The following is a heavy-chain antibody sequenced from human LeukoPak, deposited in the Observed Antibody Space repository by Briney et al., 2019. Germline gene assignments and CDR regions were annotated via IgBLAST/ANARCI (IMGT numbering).Heavy chain of an antibody. CDR1: GGSISSYY. J-gene: IGHJ4*02. V-gene: IGHV4-4*07. Sequence: PSETLSLTCTVSGGSISSYYWSWIRQPAGKGLERIGRIYTSGSTNYNPSLKSRVTMSVDTSKNQFSLKLSSVTAADTALYFKPRTAYDILTGYYVYWGQGTLVTVSS. CDR3: PRTAYDILTGYYVY. D-gene: IGHD3-9*01. CDR2: IYTSGST.